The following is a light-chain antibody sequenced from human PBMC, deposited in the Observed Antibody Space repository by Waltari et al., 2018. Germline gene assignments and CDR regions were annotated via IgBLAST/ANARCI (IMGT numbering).Light chain of an antibody. Sequence: DIKMTQSPSSLSPSVGDTVTITCRASQAIRNSLAWYQQKPGEAPKLLLSAASRLESGVPSRFSGSGSGTDYTLTISRLQPEDLATYFCQLYYGDSLTFGGGTKVEIK. J-gene: IGKJ4*01. CDR3: QLYYGDSLT. V-gene: IGKV1-NL1*01. CDR2: AAS. CDR1: QAIRNS.